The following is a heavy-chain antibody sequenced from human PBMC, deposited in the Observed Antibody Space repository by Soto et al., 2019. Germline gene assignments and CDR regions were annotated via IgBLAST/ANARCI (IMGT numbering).Heavy chain of an antibody. V-gene: IGHV3-30-3*01. D-gene: IGHD5-12*01. CDR3: ARGMSCNRWLQFGVAFDI. Sequence: QVQLVESGGGVVQPGRSLRLSCAASGFTFSSYAMHWVRQAPGKGLEWVAVISYDGSNKYYADSVKGRFTISRDNSKNPLYLQMNSLRAEETAVYYCARGMSCNRWLQFGVAFDIWGQGTMVTVSS. J-gene: IGHJ3*02. CDR2: ISYDGSNK. CDR1: GFTFSSYA.